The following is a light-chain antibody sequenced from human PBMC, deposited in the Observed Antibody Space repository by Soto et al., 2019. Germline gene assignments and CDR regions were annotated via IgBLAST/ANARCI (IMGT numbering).Light chain of an antibody. CDR2: GIY. CDR1: QVLGTN. J-gene: IGKJ5*01. V-gene: IGKV3-15*01. CDR3: QQYNYWPPIT. Sequence: EIVITQSPGTLSVSPGETATLSCRASQVLGTNLAWYQQKPGQSPTLLIYGIYIRATGVPVRFTGSGSGTEFTLTITSLQSEDFATYYCQQYNYWPPITFGQGTRLEIK.